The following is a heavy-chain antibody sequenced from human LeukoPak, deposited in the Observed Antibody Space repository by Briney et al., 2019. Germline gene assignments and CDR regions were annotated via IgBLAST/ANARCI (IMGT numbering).Heavy chain of an antibody. J-gene: IGHJ3*01. CDR3: ARISSSNWYNERGAFDV. CDR2: VYYTGST. Sequence: SETLSLTCTVSGGSISSYYWSWVRQPPRKGLEWIGFVYYTGSTNYSPSLKSRVTISVDTSKNQFSLKLRFVTAADTAVYYCARISSSNWYNERGAFDVWGQGTMVTVSS. CDR1: GGSISSYY. V-gene: IGHV4-59*01. D-gene: IGHD6-13*01.